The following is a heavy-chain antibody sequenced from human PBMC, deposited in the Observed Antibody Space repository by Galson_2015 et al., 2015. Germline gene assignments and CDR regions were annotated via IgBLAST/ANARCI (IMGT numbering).Heavy chain of an antibody. CDR1: GGTFSNYD. J-gene: IGHJ3*02. V-gene: IGHV1-69*05. D-gene: IGHD2-2*01. Sequence: SVKVSCKASGGTFSNYDISWVRQAPGQGLEWMGGITPIFATANYAQKLQGRVTMTTDTSTSTAYMELRSLRSDDTAVYYCARDCISTSWCGFDIWGQGTMVTVSS. CDR2: ITPIFATA. CDR3: ARDCISTSWCGFDI.